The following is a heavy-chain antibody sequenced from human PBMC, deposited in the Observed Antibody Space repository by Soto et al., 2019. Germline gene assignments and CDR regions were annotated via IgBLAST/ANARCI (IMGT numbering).Heavy chain of an antibody. J-gene: IGHJ4*02. CDR1: GFSFSTYG. V-gene: IGHV3-33*01. Sequence: QVQLVESGGGVVQPGRSLRLSCAASGFSFSTYGMQWVRQAPGKGLEWVAEIWYDGSNAFYSDSVKGRFTISRDNAKNTLFLQMNSLRAEDTAMYYCGRGYNYADYWGQGTQVTVSS. D-gene: IGHD5-18*01. CDR2: IWYDGSNA. CDR3: GRGYNYADY.